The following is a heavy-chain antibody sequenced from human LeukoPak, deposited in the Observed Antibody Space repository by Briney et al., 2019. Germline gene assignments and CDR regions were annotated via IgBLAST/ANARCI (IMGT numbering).Heavy chain of an antibody. CDR2: ISYDGSNK. D-gene: IGHD2/OR15-2a*01. V-gene: IGHV3-30-3*01. Sequence: GGSLRLSCAASGFTFSSYAMHWVRQAPGKGLEWVAVISYDGSNKYCADSVKGRFTISRDNSKNTLYLQMNSLRAEDTAVYYCARDRALWGAFDIWGQGTMVTVSS. J-gene: IGHJ3*02. CDR1: GFTFSSYA. CDR3: ARDRALWGAFDI.